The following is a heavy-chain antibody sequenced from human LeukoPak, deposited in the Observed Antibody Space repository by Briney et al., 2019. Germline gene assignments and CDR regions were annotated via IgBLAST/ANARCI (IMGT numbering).Heavy chain of an antibody. D-gene: IGHD4-17*01. J-gene: IGHJ5*02. CDR2: INHSGST. Sequence: KPSETLSLTCAVYGGSFSGYYWSWIRQPPGKGLEWIGEINHSGSTNYNPSLKSRVTISVDTSKNQFSLKLSSVTAADTAVYYCARDVTTVTTPWFDPWGQGTLVTVFS. V-gene: IGHV4-34*01. CDR3: ARDVTTVTTPWFDP. CDR1: GGSFSGYY.